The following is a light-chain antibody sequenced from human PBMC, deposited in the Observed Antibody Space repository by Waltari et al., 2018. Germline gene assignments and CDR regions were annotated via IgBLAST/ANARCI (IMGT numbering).Light chain of an antibody. CDR3: GTWDNNLSALV. CDR2: EPA. V-gene: IGLV1-51*02. J-gene: IGLJ2*01. Sequence: QSVLTQPPSVSAAPGQKVTISCSGSTSNIGNNYVSWYQQLPGAAPKVFIYEPAKRPSGIPGRFSGSKSGTSASLGITGLRTGDEATYYCGTWDNNLSALVFGGGTKLTVL. CDR1: TSNIGNNY.